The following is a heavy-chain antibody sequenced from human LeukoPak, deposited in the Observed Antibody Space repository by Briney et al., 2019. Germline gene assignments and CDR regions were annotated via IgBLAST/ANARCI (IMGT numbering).Heavy chain of an antibody. Sequence: GGSLRLSCAASGFTFSSYSMNWVRQAPGKGLEWVSVIYSGGSTYYADSVKGRFTISRDNSKNTLYLQMNSLRAEDTAVYYCARLTYGYNSGLDYWGQGTLVTVSS. CDR3: ARLTYGYNSGLDY. J-gene: IGHJ4*02. CDR2: IYSGGST. V-gene: IGHV3-66*02. CDR1: GFTFSSYS. D-gene: IGHD5-24*01.